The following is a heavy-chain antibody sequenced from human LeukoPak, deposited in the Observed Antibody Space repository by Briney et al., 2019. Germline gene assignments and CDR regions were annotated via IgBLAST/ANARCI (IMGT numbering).Heavy chain of an antibody. D-gene: IGHD6-19*01. CDR2: VNKDGYQK. CDR3: VRNRGWYALDM. V-gene: IGHV3-7*01. J-gene: IGHJ3*02. CDR1: GFTFSDLW. Sequence: TGGSLRLSCIGSGFTFSDLWMTWVRQTPGQGLEWVANVNKDGYQKQYADSLRGRFTISKDNSKNSMYLQLNSLRAEDTGVYYCVRNRGWYALDMWGQGTMVTVSS.